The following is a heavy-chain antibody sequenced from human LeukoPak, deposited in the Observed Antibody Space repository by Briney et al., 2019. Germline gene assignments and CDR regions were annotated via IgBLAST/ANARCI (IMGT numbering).Heavy chain of an antibody. V-gene: IGHV1-69*01. D-gene: IGHD2-2*01. CDR2: IIPILGTA. CDR1: GGTFSSYA. CDR3: AREIPYCSSTSCLNWFDP. J-gene: IGHJ5*02. Sequence: SVKVSCKASGGTFSSYAISWVRQAPGQGLEWMGGIIPILGTANYAQKFQGRVTITADESTSTAYMELSSLRSEDTAVYYCAREIPYCSSTSCLNWFDPWGQGTLVTVSS.